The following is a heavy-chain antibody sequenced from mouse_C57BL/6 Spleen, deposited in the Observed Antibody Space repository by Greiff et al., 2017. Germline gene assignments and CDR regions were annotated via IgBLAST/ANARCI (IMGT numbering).Heavy chain of an antibody. CDR1: GYTFTDYY. J-gene: IGHJ2*01. CDR2: INPYNGGT. V-gene: IGHV1-19*01. CDR3: ARKYYGSSYFDY. Sequence: VQLQQSGPVLVKPGASVTMSCKASGYTFTDYYMNWVKQSHGKSLEWIGVINPYNGGTSYNQKFKGKATLTVDKSSSTAYMELNSLTSEDSAVYYCARKYYGSSYFDYWGQGTTLTVSS. D-gene: IGHD1-1*01.